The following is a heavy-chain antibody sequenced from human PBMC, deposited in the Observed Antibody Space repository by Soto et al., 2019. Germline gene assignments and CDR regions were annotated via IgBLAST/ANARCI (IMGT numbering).Heavy chain of an antibody. Sequence: GGSLRLSCAASGFTFRDYAMTWVRQAPGQGLEYVSSITNRGDHTYYAETVKGRFTISRDNSKNTLYQQMNSLRVDETAIYYCARDVVDLGVHSWGQGTLVTVSS. D-gene: IGHD2-8*01. CDR3: ARDVVDLGVHS. CDR2: ITNRGDHT. CDR1: GFTFRDYA. J-gene: IGHJ5*02. V-gene: IGHV3-23*01.